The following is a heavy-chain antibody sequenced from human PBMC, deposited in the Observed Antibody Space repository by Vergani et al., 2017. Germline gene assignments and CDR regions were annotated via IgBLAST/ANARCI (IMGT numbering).Heavy chain of an antibody. CDR3: AKDLWVRGVIALGAFDI. D-gene: IGHD3-10*01. V-gene: IGHV3-9*01. CDR2: ISWNSGSI. Sequence: EVQLVESGGGLVQPGRSLRLSCAASGFTFDDYAMHWVRQAPGKGLELVSGISWNSGSIGYADSVKGRFTISRDNAKNALYLQMNSLRAEDTALYYCAKDLWVRGVIALGAFDIWAKGQWSPSLQ. CDR1: GFTFDDYA. J-gene: IGHJ3*02.